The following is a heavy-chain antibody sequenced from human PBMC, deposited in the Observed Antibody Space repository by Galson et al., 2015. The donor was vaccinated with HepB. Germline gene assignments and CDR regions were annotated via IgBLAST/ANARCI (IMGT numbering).Heavy chain of an antibody. Sequence: QSGAEVKKSGESLKISCKGSGYYFPTWWIGWVRQRPGEGLEWMGIIFPGDSDTRYSPSFQGQVTMSADRSTNNAYLQWSSLKASDTAMYYCARRRFDSSTTYSCDYWGPGTLVTVSS. CDR3: ARRRFDSSTTYSCDY. J-gene: IGHJ4*02. CDR2: IFPGDSDT. D-gene: IGHD2/OR15-2a*01. CDR1: GYYFPTWW. V-gene: IGHV5-51*03.